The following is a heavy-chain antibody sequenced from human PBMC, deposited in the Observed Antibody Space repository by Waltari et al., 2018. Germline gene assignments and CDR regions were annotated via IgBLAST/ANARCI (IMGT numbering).Heavy chain of an antibody. CDR2: IKQDGSEK. CDR3: ARLWNGPDC. J-gene: IGHJ4*02. D-gene: IGHD1-1*01. Sequence: EVQLVESGGGLVQPGESLRLPCAAYGFTFSGNWMTWVRQAPGKGLEWVANIKQDGSEKNYVDSVKGRFTISRDNARNSLYLQMNSLRAEDTAVYYCARLWNGPDCWGQGTLVTVSS. V-gene: IGHV3-7*03. CDR1: GFTFSGNW.